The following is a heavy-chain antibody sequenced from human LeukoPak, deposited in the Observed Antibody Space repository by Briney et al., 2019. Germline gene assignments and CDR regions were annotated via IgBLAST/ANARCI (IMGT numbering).Heavy chain of an antibody. Sequence: SQTLSLTCTVSGGSISSGGYYLSWIRQPAGKGLEWIVRIYTSGDTNYNPSLKTRVTISVDTSKNQFSLKLSSVTASDTAVYYCARLGWEAQGSWFDPWGQGILVTVSS. J-gene: IGHJ5*02. V-gene: IGHV4-61*02. CDR3: ARLGWEAQGSWFDP. D-gene: IGHD1-26*01. CDR2: IYTSGDT. CDR1: GGSISSGGYY.